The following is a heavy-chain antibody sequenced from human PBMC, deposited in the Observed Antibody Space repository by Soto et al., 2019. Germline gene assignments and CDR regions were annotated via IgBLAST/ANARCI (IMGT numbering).Heavy chain of an antibody. CDR3: ARGELLWFGELLR. CDR1: GYTFTSYE. D-gene: IGHD3-10*01. V-gene: IGHV1-8*01. J-gene: IGHJ4*02. Sequence: QVQLVQSGAEVKKPGASVKVSCKASGYTFTSYEINWVRQATGQGLEWMGWMNPNSGDTGYAQKFQGRVTMTRNTSISTAYMALSRLRSEDTAVYYCARGELLWFGELLRWGQGTLVTVSS. CDR2: MNPNSGDT.